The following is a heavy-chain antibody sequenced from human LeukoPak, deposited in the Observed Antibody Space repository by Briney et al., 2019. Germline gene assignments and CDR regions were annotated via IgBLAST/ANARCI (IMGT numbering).Heavy chain of an antibody. CDR1: NYSISSGYY. CDR2: IYHSGST. J-gene: IGHJ4*02. V-gene: IGHV4-38-2*01. CDR3: ARVYSTGWRLFDY. Sequence: KPSETLSLTCAVSNYSISSGYYWGWIRQPPGKGLEWIGSIYHSGSTYYNPSLKSRVTLSVDTSKNQFSLKLSSVTAADTAVYYCARVYSTGWRLFDYWGQGTLVTVSS. D-gene: IGHD6-19*01.